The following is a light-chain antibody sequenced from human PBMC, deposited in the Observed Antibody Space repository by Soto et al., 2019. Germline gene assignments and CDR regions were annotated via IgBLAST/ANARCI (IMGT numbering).Light chain of an antibody. CDR1: PSVTNF. Sequence: PGERATLSCRASPSVTNFLAWYQQKPGQAPRLLIYAASTRATGLPARFSGSGSGTEFTLTISSLQSEDFAVYSCQQYNNWPLTFGQGTKVDIK. V-gene: IGKV3-15*01. CDR3: QQYNNWPLT. CDR2: AAS. J-gene: IGKJ1*01.